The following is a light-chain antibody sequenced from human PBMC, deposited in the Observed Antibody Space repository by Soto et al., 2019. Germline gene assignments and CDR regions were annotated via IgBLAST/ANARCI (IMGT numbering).Light chain of an antibody. CDR1: QSISSW. CDR3: QPDNYCWT. J-gene: IGKJ1*01. V-gene: IGKV1-5*03. CDR2: EAS. Sequence: DIQMTQSPSTRSASVGDRVTITCRASQSISSWLDWYQQKPEKAPNLLVYEASRLERGVPSRFSGRGSGTEFTPAITSLQPEDFGTDYCQPDNYCWTFAQGTKVEIK.